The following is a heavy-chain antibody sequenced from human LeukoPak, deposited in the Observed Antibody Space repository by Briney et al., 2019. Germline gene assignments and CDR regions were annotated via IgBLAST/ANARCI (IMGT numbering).Heavy chain of an antibody. D-gene: IGHD1-1*01. V-gene: IGHV3-30*03. CDR3: ARALSWTHTPDFDY. J-gene: IGHJ4*02. Sequence: GRSLRLSCAAPGFTFSSYGMHWVRQAPGKGLEWVAVISYDGSNKYYADSVKGRFTISRDDSKNTLYLQMNSLRAEDTAVYYCARALSWTHTPDFDYWGQGTLVTVSS. CDR2: ISYDGSNK. CDR1: GFTFSSYG.